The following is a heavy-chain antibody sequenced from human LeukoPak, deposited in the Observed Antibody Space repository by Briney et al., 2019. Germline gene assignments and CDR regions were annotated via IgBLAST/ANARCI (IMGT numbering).Heavy chain of an antibody. J-gene: IGHJ5*02. V-gene: IGHV1-18*01. CDR1: GGTFSSYG. Sequence: ASVKVSCKASGGTFSSYGISWVRQAPGQGLEWMGWISAYNGNTNYAQKLQGRVTMTTDTSTTTDYMELSSLTSEDTAVYYCARDNSVGGIAWWFDPWGQGTLVTVSS. CDR3: ARDNSVGGIAWWFDP. D-gene: IGHD1-26*01. CDR2: ISAYNGNT.